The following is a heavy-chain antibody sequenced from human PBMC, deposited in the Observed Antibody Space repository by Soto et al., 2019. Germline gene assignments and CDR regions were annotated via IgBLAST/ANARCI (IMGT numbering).Heavy chain of an antibody. Sequence: SGPTLVNPTETLTLTCTVSGFSLSNARMGVSWIRQPPGKALEWLAHIFSNDEKSYSTSLKSRLTISKDTSKSQVVLTMTNMDPVDTATYYCARLFWSGYFAYYYYYMDVWGKGTTVTVSS. J-gene: IGHJ6*03. CDR3: ARLFWSGYFAYYYYYMDV. CDR1: GFSLSNARMG. CDR2: IFSNDEK. D-gene: IGHD3-3*01. V-gene: IGHV2-26*01.